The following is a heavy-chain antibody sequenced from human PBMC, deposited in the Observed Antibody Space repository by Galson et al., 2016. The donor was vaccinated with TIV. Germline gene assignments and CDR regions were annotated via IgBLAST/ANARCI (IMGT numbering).Heavy chain of an antibody. D-gene: IGHD3-22*01. V-gene: IGHV1-69*13. J-gene: IGHJ4*02. CDR1: GGTFSTYV. Sequence: SVKVSCKASGGTFSTYVINWVRQAPGQGLEWMGGIIPLFGTTNYAQKFQGRVTISADESTSTAYMELSSLRSDDTAVYFCGRVGPFQFDSSSFTANWGQGTLVTVSA. CDR2: IIPLFGTT. CDR3: GRVGPFQFDSSSFTAN.